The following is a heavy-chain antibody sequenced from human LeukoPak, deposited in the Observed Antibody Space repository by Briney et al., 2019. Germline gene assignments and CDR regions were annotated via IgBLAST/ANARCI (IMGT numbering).Heavy chain of an antibody. CDR3: ATTRRGDRSGYFYGQGDY. CDR1: GGSISSYY. CDR2: IYYSGST. V-gene: IGHV4-59*12. D-gene: IGHD3-22*01. Sequence: KSSETLSLTCTVSGGSISSYYWSWIRQPPGKGLEWIGYIYYSGSTNYNPSLKSRVTISVDTSKNQFSLKLTSVTAADTAVYYCATTRRGDRSGYFYGQGDYWGQGTLVTVSS. J-gene: IGHJ4*02.